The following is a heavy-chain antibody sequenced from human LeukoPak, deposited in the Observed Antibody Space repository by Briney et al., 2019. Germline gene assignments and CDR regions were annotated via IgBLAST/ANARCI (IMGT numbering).Heavy chain of an antibody. D-gene: IGHD4-17*01. J-gene: IGHJ4*02. V-gene: IGHV3-66*01. Sequence: GGSLRLSCAASGFTVSSNYMSWVRQAPGKGLEWVSVIYSGGSTYYADSVKGRFTISRDNSKNTLYLQMNSLRAEDTAVYYCASPVTTVTMALGYWGQGTLVTVSS. CDR2: IYSGGST. CDR3: ASPVTTVTMALGY. CDR1: GFTVSSNY.